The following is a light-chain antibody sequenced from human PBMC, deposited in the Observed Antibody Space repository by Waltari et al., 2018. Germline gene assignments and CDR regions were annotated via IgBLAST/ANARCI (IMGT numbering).Light chain of an antibody. J-gene: IGKJ2*03. CDR3: MQGTNWPQS. V-gene: IGKV2-30*01. Sequence: DVVMTQSPLSLPVTLGQPASISFRSSQSPVYSDGNIYLNWFQQRPGQSPRRLIYKVSRRDSGVPDRFSGSGSGTDFTLRISRVEAEDVGLYFCMQGTNWPQSFGQGTKLEIK. CDR2: KVS. CDR1: QSPVYSDGNIY.